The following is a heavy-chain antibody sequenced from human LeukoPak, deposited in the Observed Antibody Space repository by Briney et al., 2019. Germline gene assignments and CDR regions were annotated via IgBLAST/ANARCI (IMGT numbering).Heavy chain of an antibody. J-gene: IGHJ4*02. Sequence: ASVKVSCKTSGYTFSSFGITWVRQAPGQGLEWMGWISGSNGNTKYAQKVQGRGTMTTDTSTSTGYMELRSLRSDDTAVYYCARDPDSHLYGGRFDSWGQGTLVTVSS. V-gene: IGHV1-18*01. D-gene: IGHD1-14*01. CDR3: ARDPDSHLYGGRFDS. CDR1: GYTFSSFG. CDR2: ISGSNGNT.